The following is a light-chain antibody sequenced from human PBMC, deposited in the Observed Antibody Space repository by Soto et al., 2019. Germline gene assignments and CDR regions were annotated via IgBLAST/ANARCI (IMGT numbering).Light chain of an antibody. V-gene: IGKV1-5*01. CDR2: DAF. CDR1: QSLSGW. Sequence: DIQLTHTPSTLSASILYIVTITFRSSQSLSGWLAWYQQTPGKAPKLLISDAFRLESGVPSRFRGSGSGTEFSLTISSLQPGDSATFYCQQYASYPWKFGRGTKVDIK. J-gene: IGKJ1*01. CDR3: QQYASYPWK.